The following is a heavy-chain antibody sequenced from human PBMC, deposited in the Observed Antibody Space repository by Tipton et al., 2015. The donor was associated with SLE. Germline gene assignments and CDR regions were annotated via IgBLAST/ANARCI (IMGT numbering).Heavy chain of an antibody. CDR1: GGSITSYH. J-gene: IGHJ2*01. CDR3: ARQAPNWGPTDWYFDV. V-gene: IGHV4-59*08. Sequence: GLVKPSETLSLTCTVSGGSITSYHWGWIRQVPEKGLEWIGYIFYSGSTDYSPSLKSRVTMSMDMPKNQFFLKLTSVTAADTAVYFCARQAPNWGPTDWYFDVWGRGTLVTVSS. D-gene: IGHD7-27*01. CDR2: IFYSGST.